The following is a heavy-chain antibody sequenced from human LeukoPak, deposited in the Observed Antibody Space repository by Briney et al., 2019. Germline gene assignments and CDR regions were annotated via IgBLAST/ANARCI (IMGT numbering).Heavy chain of an antibody. V-gene: IGHV3-53*01. Sequence: PGGSLRLSCAASGFTVSSNYMSWVRQAPGKGLEWVSVIYSGGSTYYADSVKGRFTISRDNSKNTLYLQMNSQRAEDTAVYYCAKDCSSTSCYYFDYWGQGTLVTVSS. J-gene: IGHJ4*02. CDR3: AKDCSSTSCYYFDY. CDR1: GFTVSSNY. D-gene: IGHD2-2*01. CDR2: IYSGGST.